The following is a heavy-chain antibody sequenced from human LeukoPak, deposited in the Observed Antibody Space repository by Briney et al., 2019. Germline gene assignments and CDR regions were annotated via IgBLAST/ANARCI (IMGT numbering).Heavy chain of an antibody. CDR3: ARDGFGSVLMVYAITWFDP. J-gene: IGHJ5*02. Sequence: ASVKVFCKASGYTFTGYYMHWVRQAPGQGLEWMGWINPNSGGTNYAQKFQGRVTMTRDTSISTAYMELSRLRSDDTAVYYCARDGFGSVLMVYAITWFDPWGQGTLVTVSS. CDR1: GYTFTGYY. V-gene: IGHV1-2*02. CDR2: INPNSGGT. D-gene: IGHD2-8*01.